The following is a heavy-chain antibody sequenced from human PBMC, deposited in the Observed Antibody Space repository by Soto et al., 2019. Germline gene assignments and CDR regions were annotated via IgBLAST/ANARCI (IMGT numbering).Heavy chain of an antibody. CDR3: AKEGSRYCSSTSCPRFDY. V-gene: IGHV3-23*01. CDR1: GFTFSSYA. J-gene: IGHJ4*02. Sequence: GGSLRLSCAASGFTFSSYAMSWVRQAPGKGLEWVSAISGSGGSTYYADSVKGRFTISRDNSKNTLYLQMNGLRAEDTAVYYCAKEGSRYCSSTSCPRFDYWGQGTLVTVSS. D-gene: IGHD2-2*01. CDR2: ISGSGGST.